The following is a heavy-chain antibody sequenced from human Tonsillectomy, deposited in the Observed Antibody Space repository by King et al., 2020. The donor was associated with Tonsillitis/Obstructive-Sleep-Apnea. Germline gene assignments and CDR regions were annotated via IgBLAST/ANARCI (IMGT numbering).Heavy chain of an antibody. D-gene: IGHD3-3*01. CDR2: IRRDGSEK. Sequence: VQLVESGGGLVQPGGSLRLSCAASGFTFSSYWMSWVRQAPGKGLEWVANIRRDGSEKYYVDSVKGRFTISRDNAKNSLYLQMNSLRAEDSAVYYCARDRDVDDWDGFDIWGQGTMVTVSS. CDR3: ARDRDVDDWDGFDI. J-gene: IGHJ3*02. CDR1: GFTFSSYW. V-gene: IGHV3-7*04.